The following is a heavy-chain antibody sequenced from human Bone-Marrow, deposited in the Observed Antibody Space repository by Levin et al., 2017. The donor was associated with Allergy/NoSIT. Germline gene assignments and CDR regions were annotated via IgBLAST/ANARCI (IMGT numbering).Heavy chain of an antibody. J-gene: IGHJ4*02. V-gene: IGHV2-5*02. CDR2: IYWDDDK. Sequence: KGSGPTLVKPTQTFTLTCTFSGFLLSTSGVGVGWIRQPPGKALEWLALIYWDDDKRYSPSLKSRPTITKDTSKNQVVLTMTNMDPVDTATYYCAHGPPPDTVTASPGFDYWGQGTLVTVSS. D-gene: IGHD4-11*01. CDR1: GFLLSTSGVG. CDR3: AHGPPPDTVTASPGFDY.